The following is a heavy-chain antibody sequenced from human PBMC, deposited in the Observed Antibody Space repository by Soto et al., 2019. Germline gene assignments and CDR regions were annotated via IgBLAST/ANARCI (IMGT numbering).Heavy chain of an antibody. CDR1: GYTFTSYA. J-gene: IGHJ4*02. Sequence: ASVKVSCKASGYTFTSYAMHWVRQAPGQRLEWMGWINAGNGNTKYSQKFRGRVTITRDTSASTAYMELSSLRSEDTAVYYCARDGDSDYYDSSGRGVFDYWGQGTLVTVSS. V-gene: IGHV1-3*01. CDR2: INAGNGNT. D-gene: IGHD3-22*01. CDR3: ARDGDSDYYDSSGRGVFDY.